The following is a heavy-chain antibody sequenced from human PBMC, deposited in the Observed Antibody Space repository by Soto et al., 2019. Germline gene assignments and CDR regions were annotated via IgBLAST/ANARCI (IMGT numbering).Heavy chain of an antibody. D-gene: IGHD5-18*01. CDR2: ISGSGGST. J-gene: IGHJ4*02. CDR3: AKDRVDTAMVLNYFDY. Sequence: EVQLLESGGGLVQPGGSLRLSCAASGFTFSSYAMSWVGQAPGKGLEWVSAISGSGGSTYYADSVKGRFTISRDNSKNMLYLQINSLRAEDTAVYYCAKDRVDTAMVLNYFDYRGQGTLVTASS. CDR1: GFTFSSYA. V-gene: IGHV3-23*01.